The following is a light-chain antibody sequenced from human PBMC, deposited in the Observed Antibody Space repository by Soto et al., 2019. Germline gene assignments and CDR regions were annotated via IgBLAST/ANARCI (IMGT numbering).Light chain of an antibody. CDR3: SSYTTADTVI. CDR2: DVN. J-gene: IGLJ2*01. V-gene: IGLV2-14*03. CDR1: SSDIGGYNF. Sequence: QSVLTQPASMSGSPGQSITISCTGTSSDIGGYNFVSWYQRHPGKGPKPLIFDVNFRPSGVSNRFSGSKSENTASLTISGLQPEDEADYYCSSYTTADTVIFGGGTKVTVL.